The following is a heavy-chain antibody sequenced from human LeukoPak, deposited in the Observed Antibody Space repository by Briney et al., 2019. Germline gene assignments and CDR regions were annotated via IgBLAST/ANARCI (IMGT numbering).Heavy chain of an antibody. CDR3: ARPTPHTYYYDSSGPFDY. Sequence: GESLKISCKGSGYSFTSYWIGWVRQMPGKGLEWMGIIYPGDSDTRYSPSFQGQVTISADESISTAYLQWSSLKASDTAMYYCARPTPHTYYYDSSGPFDYWGQGTLVTVSS. J-gene: IGHJ4*02. CDR1: GYSFTSYW. V-gene: IGHV5-51*01. CDR2: IYPGDSDT. D-gene: IGHD3-22*01.